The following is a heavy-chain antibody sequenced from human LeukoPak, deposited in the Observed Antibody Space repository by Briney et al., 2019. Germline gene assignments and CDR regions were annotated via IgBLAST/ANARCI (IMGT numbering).Heavy chain of an antibody. CDR2: IYYSGST. CDR3: ARHKYYGSGSPSFFDY. Sequence: EASETLSLTCTVSGGSISSYYWSWIRQPPGKGLEWIGYIYYSGSTNYNPSLKSRVTISVDTSKNQFSLKLSSVTAADTAVYYCARHKYYGSGSPSFFDYWGQGTLVTVSS. CDR1: GGSISSYY. V-gene: IGHV4-59*08. J-gene: IGHJ4*02. D-gene: IGHD3-10*01.